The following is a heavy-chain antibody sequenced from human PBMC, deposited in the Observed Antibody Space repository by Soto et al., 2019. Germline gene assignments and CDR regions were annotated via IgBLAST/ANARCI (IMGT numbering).Heavy chain of an antibody. CDR2: ISAYNGNT. CDR3: ARGWISMIVVAADAFDI. J-gene: IGHJ3*02. CDR1: GYTFTSYG. Sequence: ASVKVSCKASGYTFTSYGISWVRQAPGQGLEWMGWISAYNGNTNYAQKLQGRVTMTTDTSTSTAYMELRSLRSDDTAVYYCARGWISMIVVAADAFDIWGQGTMGTVS. V-gene: IGHV1-18*01. D-gene: IGHD3-22*01.